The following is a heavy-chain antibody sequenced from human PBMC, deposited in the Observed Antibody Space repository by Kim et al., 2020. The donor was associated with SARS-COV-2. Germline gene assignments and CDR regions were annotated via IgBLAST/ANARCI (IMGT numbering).Heavy chain of an antibody. V-gene: IGHV3-21*01. J-gene: IGHJ4*02. CDR2: ISSSSSHI. CDR3: ASYGCTNGVCYRTGIDY. CDR1: GFTFSSYS. D-gene: IGHD2-8*01. Sequence: GGSLRLSCAASGFTFSSYSMNWVRQAPGKGLEWVSSISSSSSHIYYADSVKGRFTISRDNAKNSLYLQMNSLRAEDTAVYYCASYGCTNGVCYRTGIDYWGQGTLVTVSS.